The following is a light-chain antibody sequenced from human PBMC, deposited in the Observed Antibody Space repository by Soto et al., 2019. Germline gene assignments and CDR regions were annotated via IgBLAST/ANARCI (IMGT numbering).Light chain of an antibody. J-gene: IGLJ1*01. CDR3: CSYAGSYRGV. Sequence: QSALTQPRSVSGSPGQSVTISCTGTSSDVGGYNYVSWYQQHPGKAPKLMIYDVSKRPSGVPDRFSGSKSGNTASLTISGLQAEDEADYYCCSYAGSYRGVFGTGTK. V-gene: IGLV2-11*01. CDR1: SSDVGGYNY. CDR2: DVS.